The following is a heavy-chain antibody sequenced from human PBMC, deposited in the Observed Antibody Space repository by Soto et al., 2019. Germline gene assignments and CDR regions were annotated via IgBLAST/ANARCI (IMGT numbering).Heavy chain of an antibody. CDR2: INPNSGGT. Sequence: GASVKVSCKASGNTFTGYYMHWVRQAPGQGLEWMGWINPNSGGTKYAQKFQGRVTMTRDTSISTAYMELSRLRSDDTAVYYCAREWASSSSSGYFDYWGQGTLVTVSS. CDR1: GNTFTGYY. V-gene: IGHV1-2*02. CDR3: AREWASSSSSGYFDY. J-gene: IGHJ4*02. D-gene: IGHD6-6*01.